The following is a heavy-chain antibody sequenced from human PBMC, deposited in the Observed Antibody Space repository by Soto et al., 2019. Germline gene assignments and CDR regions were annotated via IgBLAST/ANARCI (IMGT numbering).Heavy chain of an antibody. V-gene: IGHV4-31*03. CDR3: ARDRIQLWLPRGYYYYYGMDV. J-gene: IGHJ6*02. D-gene: IGHD5-18*01. CDR1: GGSISSGGYY. CDR2: IYYSGST. Sequence: SETLSLTCTVSGGSISSGGYYWSWIRQHPGKGLEWIGYIYYSGSTYYNPSLKSRVTISVDTSKNQFSLKLSSVTAADTAVYYCARDRIQLWLPRGYYYYYGMDVWGQGPTVTVSS.